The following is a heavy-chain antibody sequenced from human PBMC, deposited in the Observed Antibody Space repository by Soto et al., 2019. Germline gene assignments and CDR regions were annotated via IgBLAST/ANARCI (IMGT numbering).Heavy chain of an antibody. D-gene: IGHD4-17*01. CDR3: ARDPAIYSGKFDYVLDV. V-gene: IGHV3-48*03. CDR2: IGTSGKTI. CDR1: GFTFSSYE. Sequence: GGYLRLSCAVSGFTFSSYEMNWVRQAPGKGLEWVSYIGTSGKTIYYADSVRGRFTISRDNAKNSLYLQMNSLRAEDTAVYFCARDPAIYSGKFDYVLDVWGRGNAVTVSS. J-gene: IGHJ6*01.